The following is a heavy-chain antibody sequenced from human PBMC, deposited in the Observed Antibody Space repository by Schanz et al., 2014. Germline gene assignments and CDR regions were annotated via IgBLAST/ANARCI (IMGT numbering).Heavy chain of an antibody. CDR1: GFTFSSYG. D-gene: IGHD1-26*01. Sequence: QVQLVESGGGAVQPGRSLRLSCAASGFTFSSYGMHWVRQAPGKGLEWVAVIWYDGSNKYYADSVKGRFTISRDNSKNTLFLQMNSLRAEDTAVYYCARDHTTESYYSAGPPSDYWGQGTLLTVSS. V-gene: IGHV3-33*01. CDR3: ARDHTTESYYSAGPPSDY. J-gene: IGHJ4*02. CDR2: IWYDGSNK.